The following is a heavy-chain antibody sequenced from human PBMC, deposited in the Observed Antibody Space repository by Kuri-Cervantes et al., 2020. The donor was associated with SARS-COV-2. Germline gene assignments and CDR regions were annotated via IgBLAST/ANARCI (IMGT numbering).Heavy chain of an antibody. CDR2: IRYDGSNK. J-gene: IGHJ6*02. Sequence: GGSLRLSCAASGFTFSSYGMHWVRQAPGKGLEWVAVIRYDGSNKYYADSVKGRFTISRDNSKNMLYLQMNSLRAEDTAVYYCARVGRQQWLVGSLGYYGMDVWGQGTTVTVSS. CDR1: GFTFSSYG. D-gene: IGHD6-19*01. CDR3: ARVGRQQWLVGSLGYYGMDV. V-gene: IGHV3-33*01.